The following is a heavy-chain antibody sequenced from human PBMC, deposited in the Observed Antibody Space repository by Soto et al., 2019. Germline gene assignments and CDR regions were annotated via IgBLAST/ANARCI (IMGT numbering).Heavy chain of an antibody. V-gene: IGHV3-11*06. CDR1: DFSLSGSY. J-gene: IGHJ4*02. CDR3: ASRGHCSNGQCHPFDS. CDR2: ISMSGSYK. Sequence: VQLVESGGALVKPGGSLRLSCVGSDFSLSGSYMSWVRQAPGKGLEWLSFISMSGSYKTYAASVEGRFTISRDNVKNILYLQMDSPRAEDTAVYYCASRGHCSNGQCHPFDSWGQGTQVTVSS. D-gene: IGHD2-8*01.